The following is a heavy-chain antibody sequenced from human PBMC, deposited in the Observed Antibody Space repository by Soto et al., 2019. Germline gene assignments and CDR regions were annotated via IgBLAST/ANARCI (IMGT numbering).Heavy chain of an antibody. J-gene: IGHJ4*02. D-gene: IGHD3-22*01. CDR2: IIPIFGTA. V-gene: IGHV1-69*13. Sequence: GASVKVSCKASGGTFSSYAISWVRQAPGQGLEWMGGIIPIFGTANYAQKFQGRVTITADESTSTAYMELSSLRSEDTAVYYYARNRRYYDSSGYYGYWGQGTLVTVSS. CDR1: GGTFSSYA. CDR3: ARNRRYYDSSGYYGY.